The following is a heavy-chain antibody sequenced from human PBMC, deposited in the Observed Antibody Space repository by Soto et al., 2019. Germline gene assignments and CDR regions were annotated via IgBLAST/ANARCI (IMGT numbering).Heavy chain of an antibody. D-gene: IGHD1-1*01. CDR2: MNPNSGNT. CDR1: GYTFTSYD. J-gene: IGHJ6*02. CDR3: ARDGYGHYYYYYGMDF. V-gene: IGHV1-8*01. Sequence: ASVKVSCKASGYTFTSYDINWVRQATGQGLEWMGWMNPNSGNTGYAQKFQGRVTMTRNTSISTAYMELSSLRSEDTAVYYCARDGYGHYYYYYGMDFWGQGTTVTVSS.